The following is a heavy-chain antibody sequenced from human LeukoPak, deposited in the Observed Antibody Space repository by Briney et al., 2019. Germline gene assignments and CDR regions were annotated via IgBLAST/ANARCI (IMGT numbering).Heavy chain of an antibody. D-gene: IGHD6-19*01. J-gene: IGHJ4*02. CDR1: GFTFSSYW. CDR3: AKDRREQWLVQGVGY. V-gene: IGHV3-74*01. CDR2: INSDGSST. Sequence: GGSLRLSCAASGFTFSSYWMHWVRQAPGKGLVWVSRINSDGSSTSYADSVKGRFTISRDNAKNTLYLQMNSLRAEDTAVYYCAKDRREQWLVQGVGYWGQGTLVTVSS.